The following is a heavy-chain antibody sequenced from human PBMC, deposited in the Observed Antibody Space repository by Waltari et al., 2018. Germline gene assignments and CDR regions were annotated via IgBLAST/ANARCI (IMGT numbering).Heavy chain of an antibody. CDR1: GDSVSNNNVA. CDR3: ARGQYSAFDI. CDR2: TYRKSK. V-gene: IGHV6-1*01. J-gene: IGHJ3*02. Sequence: QVQLQQSGPGLVKPSQTLSLTCVISGDSVSNNNVAWNWIRQSPSRGLEWLGRTYRKSKQYAISVNSRITINPDTSKNEFSLHLNSGTPDDTAIYYCARGQYSAFDIWGQGTMVTVSS. D-gene: IGHD2-21*01.